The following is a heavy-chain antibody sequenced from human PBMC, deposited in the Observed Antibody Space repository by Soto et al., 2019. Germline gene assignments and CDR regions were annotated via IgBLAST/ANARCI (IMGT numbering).Heavy chain of an antibody. CDR3: AKNGQPPYYYYGLDV. V-gene: IGHV1-18*01. Sequence: QGHLVQSGAEVKKPGASVKVSCKASGYTFTRYGISWGRKAPGQGLEWMGWISGYNGDTNYAQNLQGRVTMTIDTSTTTAYMELRSLTSDDTAVYYCAKNGQPPYYYYGLDVWGQGTTVTVSS. CDR1: GYTFTRYG. D-gene: IGHD2-8*01. J-gene: IGHJ6*02. CDR2: ISGYNGDT.